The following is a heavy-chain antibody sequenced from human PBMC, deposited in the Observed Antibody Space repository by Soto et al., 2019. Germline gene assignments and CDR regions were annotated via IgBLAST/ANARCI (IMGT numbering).Heavy chain of an antibody. CDR1: GGSLSGIY. CDR3: AKGPGYSFGYSVYHYYYGMDV. Sequence: SETLSLTCVVYGGSLSGIYWTWVRQPPGKGLEWIGEVNHSGSTNYSPSLESRITISLDTSNNQFSLKLSSVTAADTAVYYCAKGPGYSFGYSVYHYYYGMDVWAQGTTVT. D-gene: IGHD5-18*01. V-gene: IGHV4-34*01. CDR2: VNHSGST. J-gene: IGHJ6*02.